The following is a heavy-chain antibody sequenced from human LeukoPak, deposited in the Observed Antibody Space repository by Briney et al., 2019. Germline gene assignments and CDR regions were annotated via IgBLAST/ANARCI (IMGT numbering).Heavy chain of an antibody. CDR3: ARGSKYYYDSSGYYYGEY. Sequence: ASVKVSCKASGYTFTGYYMHWVRQAPGQGLEWMGWISAYNGNTNYAQKLQGRVTMTTDTSTSTAYMELRSLRSDDTAVYYCARGSKYYYDSSGYYYGEYWGQGTLVTVSS. J-gene: IGHJ4*02. V-gene: IGHV1-18*04. CDR1: GYTFTGYY. D-gene: IGHD3-22*01. CDR2: ISAYNGNT.